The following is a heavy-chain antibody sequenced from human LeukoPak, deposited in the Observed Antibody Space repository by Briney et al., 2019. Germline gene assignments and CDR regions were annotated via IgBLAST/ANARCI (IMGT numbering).Heavy chain of an antibody. J-gene: IGHJ4*02. V-gene: IGHV3-23*01. CDR1: GGSFSGYY. CDR2: ISGSGGST. D-gene: IGHD3-16*02. CDR3: AKDLAGLRLGELSGLFDY. Sequence: ETLSLTCAVYGGSFSGYYWSWVRQAPGKGLEWVSAISGSGGSTYYADSVKGRFTISRDNSKNTLYLQMNSLRAEDTAVYYCAKDLAGLRLGELSGLFDYWGQGTLVTVSS.